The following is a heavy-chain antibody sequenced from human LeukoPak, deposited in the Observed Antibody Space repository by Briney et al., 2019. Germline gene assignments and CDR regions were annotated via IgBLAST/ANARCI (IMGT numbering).Heavy chain of an antibody. Sequence: ASVKVSCKASGYTFTSYAMNWVRQAPGQGLEWMGWTNTNTENPTYAQGFTGRFVFSLDTSVSTAYLQISSLKAEDTAVYYCARDGYGSGSYPNGYWGQGTLVTVSS. J-gene: IGHJ4*02. V-gene: IGHV7-4-1*02. CDR3: ARDGYGSGSYPNGY. CDR1: GYTFTSYA. CDR2: TNTNTENP. D-gene: IGHD3-10*01.